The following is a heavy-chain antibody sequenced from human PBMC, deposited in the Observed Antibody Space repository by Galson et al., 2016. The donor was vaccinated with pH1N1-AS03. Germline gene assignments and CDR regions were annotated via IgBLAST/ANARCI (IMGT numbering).Heavy chain of an antibody. Sequence: SLRLSCAASGFTFGGYWMHWVRQGPGKGLEWVSHIHTDGSRTTYADSVKGRFTISRDNAKNTLYLQMSSLRAEDTAVYYCARVYYYGSAGSYSLDYWGRGTLVTVSS. J-gene: IGHJ4*02. CDR1: GFTFGGYW. CDR3: ARVYYYGSAGSYSLDY. CDR2: IHTDGSRT. D-gene: IGHD3-10*01. V-gene: IGHV3-74*01.